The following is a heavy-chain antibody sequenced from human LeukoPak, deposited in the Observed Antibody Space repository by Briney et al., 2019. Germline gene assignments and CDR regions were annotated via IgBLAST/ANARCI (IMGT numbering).Heavy chain of an antibody. J-gene: IGHJ4*02. D-gene: IGHD3-10*01. CDR1: GGSFSGYY. Sequence: SETLSLTCAVYGGSFSGYYWSWLRQPPGKGLEWIGEINHSGSTNYNPSLKSRVTISVDTSKNQFSLKLSSVTAADTAVYYCARHYGSGSFDYWGQGTLVTVSS. V-gene: IGHV4-34*01. CDR2: INHSGST. CDR3: ARHYGSGSFDY.